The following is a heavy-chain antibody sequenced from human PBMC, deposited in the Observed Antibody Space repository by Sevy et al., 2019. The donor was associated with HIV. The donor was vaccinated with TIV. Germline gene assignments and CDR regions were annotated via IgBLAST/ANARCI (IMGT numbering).Heavy chain of an antibody. Sequence: SETLSLTYAVYGGSFSGYYWSWIRQPPGKGLEWIGEINHSGSTNYNPSLKSRVTISVDTSKNQFSLKLSSVTAADTAVYYCARGGLGGNIGSSTYYFDYWGQGTLVTVSS. V-gene: IGHV4-34*01. CDR1: GGSFSGYY. D-gene: IGHD3-16*02. CDR3: ARGGLGGNIGSSTYYFDY. J-gene: IGHJ4*02. CDR2: INHSGST.